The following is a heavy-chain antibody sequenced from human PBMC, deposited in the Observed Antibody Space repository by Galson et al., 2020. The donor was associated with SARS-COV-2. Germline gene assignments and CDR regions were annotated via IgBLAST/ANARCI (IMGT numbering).Heavy chain of an antibody. Sequence: GESLKISCAASGFTFSSCEMNWVRQAPGKGLEWVSFISSSGSTIYYADSVKGRFTISRDNAKNSLYLQMNSLRAEDTAVYYCARDHGTYSTHYFDLWGRGTLVTVSS. J-gene: IGHJ2*01. D-gene: IGHD1-26*01. V-gene: IGHV3-48*03. CDR3: ARDHGTYSTHYFDL. CDR1: GFTFSSCE. CDR2: ISSSGSTI.